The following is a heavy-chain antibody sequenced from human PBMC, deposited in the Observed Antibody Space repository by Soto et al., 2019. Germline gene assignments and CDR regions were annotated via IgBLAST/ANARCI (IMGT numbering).Heavy chain of an antibody. D-gene: IGHD3-10*01. V-gene: IGHV4-59*01. J-gene: IGHJ3*02. CDR3: ARRYGSAFDI. Sequence: QVQLQESGPGLVKPSETLSLTCTVSGGSISSYYWSWIRQPPGKGLEWIGYIYYSGSTHYIPSLMSRVTISVDTSKNQFSLKLCSVTAADTDVYYCARRYGSAFDIWGQGTMVTVSS. CDR2: IYYSGST. CDR1: GGSISSYY.